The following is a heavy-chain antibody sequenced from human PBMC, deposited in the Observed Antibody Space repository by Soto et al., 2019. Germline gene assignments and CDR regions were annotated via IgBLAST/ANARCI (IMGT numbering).Heavy chain of an antibody. CDR2: LYSSGLT. Sequence: GSLRLSCAASGFIVSSHYMTWVRQAPGKGLEWVAVLYSSGLTYYADSVKGRSRISRVNSNNTLFLQLDGVRAEDTAVYYCARGVRDSWDPRGYGLDVWGQGTTVTVSS. V-gene: IGHV3-53*01. D-gene: IGHD1-26*01. J-gene: IGHJ6*02. CDR3: ARGVRDSWDPRGYGLDV. CDR1: GFIVSSHY.